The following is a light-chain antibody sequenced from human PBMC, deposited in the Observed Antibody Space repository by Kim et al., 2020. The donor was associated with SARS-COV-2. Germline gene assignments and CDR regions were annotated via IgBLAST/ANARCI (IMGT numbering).Light chain of an antibody. Sequence: QSALTQPASVSGSPGQLITISCTGTSSDVGGYDYVSWYQHHPGKAPKLMIYDVSKRPSGVSNRFSGSKSGNTASLTISGLQAEDEADYFCSSCTTSSTYVFGTGTKVTVL. J-gene: IGLJ1*01. V-gene: IGLV2-14*03. CDR2: DVS. CDR3: SSCTTSSTYV. CDR1: SSDVGGYDY.